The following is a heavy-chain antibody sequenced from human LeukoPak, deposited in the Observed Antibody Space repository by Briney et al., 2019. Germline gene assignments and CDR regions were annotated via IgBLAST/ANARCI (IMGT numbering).Heavy chain of an antibody. CDR3: ARDRRSSGSVSFDY. D-gene: IGHD6-19*01. CDR1: GFTFSSYS. J-gene: IGHJ4*02. Sequence: GGSLRLSCAASGFTFSSYSMNWVRQAPGKGLEWVSSISSSSSYIYYADSVEGRFTISRDNAKNSLYLQMNSLRAEDTAVYYCARDRRSSGSVSFDYWGQGTLVTVSS. CDR2: ISSSSSYI. V-gene: IGHV3-21*01.